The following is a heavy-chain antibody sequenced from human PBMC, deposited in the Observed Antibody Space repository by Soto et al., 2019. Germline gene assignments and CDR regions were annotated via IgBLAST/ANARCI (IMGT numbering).Heavy chain of an antibody. CDR3: ARGRYCISTSCYWYYYYYGMDV. CDR2: MNPNSGNT. Sequence: ASVKVSCKVSGYSVTKLSMHWVRQATGQGLEWMGWMNPNSGNTGYAQKFQGRVTMTRNTSISTAYMELSSLRSEDTAVYYCARGRYCISTSCYWYYYYYGMDVWGQGTTVTVSS. V-gene: IGHV1-8*01. D-gene: IGHD2-2*01. J-gene: IGHJ6*02. CDR1: GYSVTKLS.